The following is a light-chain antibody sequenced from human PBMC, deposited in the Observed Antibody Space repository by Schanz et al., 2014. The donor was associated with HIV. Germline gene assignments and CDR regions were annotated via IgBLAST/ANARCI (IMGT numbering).Light chain of an antibody. CDR2: GTS. CDR1: QSVSSNF. J-gene: IGKJ4*01. Sequence: EIVLTQSPGTLSLSPGERATLSCRASQSVSSNFLAWYQQKPGQAPRLVIFGTSNRATGIPDRFSGSDSGTDFTLTIIRLEPEDFAVYYCQQYGSSRLTFGGGTKVEIK. CDR3: QQYGSSRLT. V-gene: IGKV3-20*01.